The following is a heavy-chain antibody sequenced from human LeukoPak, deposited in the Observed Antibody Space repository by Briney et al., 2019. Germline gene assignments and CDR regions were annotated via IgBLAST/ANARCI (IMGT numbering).Heavy chain of an antibody. J-gene: IGHJ3*02. V-gene: IGHV3-21*01. CDR1: GFTFSTYS. CDR2: ITSSSYI. CDR3: ARGSIDAFDI. D-gene: IGHD6-6*01. Sequence: GGSLRLSCAASGFTFSTYSMNWVRQASGKGLEWVSSITSSSYIYYGDSVKGRFTVSRDNAKNSLYLQMNSLRVEDTAVYYCARGSIDAFDIWGQGTMVTVSS.